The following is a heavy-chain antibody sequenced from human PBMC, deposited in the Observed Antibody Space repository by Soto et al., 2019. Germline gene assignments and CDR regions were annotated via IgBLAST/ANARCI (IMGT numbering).Heavy chain of an antibody. J-gene: IGHJ4*02. V-gene: IGHV4-59*01. D-gene: IGHD1-7*01. CDR3: ARGDWNSLLAHYFDY. Sequence: SETLSLTCTVSGGSISGYYWSWIRRPPGKGLEWIGYIYYSGSTNYNPSLKSRVTISVDTSKNQFSLKLSSVTAADTAVYYCARGDWNSLLAHYFDYWGQGTLVTVSS. CDR1: GGSISGYY. CDR2: IYYSGST.